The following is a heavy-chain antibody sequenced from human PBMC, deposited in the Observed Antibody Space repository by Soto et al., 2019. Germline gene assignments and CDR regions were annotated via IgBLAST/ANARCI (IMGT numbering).Heavy chain of an antibody. CDR3: ARGRSQAYSSSSFDY. CDR1: GGSISSYY. V-gene: IGHV4-4*07. Sequence: SETLSLTCTVSGGSISSYYWSWIRQPAGKGLEWIGRIYTSGSTNYNPSLMSRVTMSVDTSKNQFSLKLSSVTAADTAVYYCARGRSQAYSSSSFDYWGPATLVTVSS. D-gene: IGHD6-6*01. CDR2: IYTSGST. J-gene: IGHJ4*02.